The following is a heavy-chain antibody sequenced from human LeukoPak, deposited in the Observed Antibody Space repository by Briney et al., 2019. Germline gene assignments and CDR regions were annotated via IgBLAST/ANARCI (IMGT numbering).Heavy chain of an antibody. J-gene: IGHJ6*04. CDR2: IYYSGST. D-gene: IGHD2-2*01. Sequence: SQRLSLTRIVYGGSISSGGYYWRWIRQHPGKGLEWIGYIYYSGSTYYNPSLKSRVTISVATSKSQFSLKLSSVTAADTAVYYCARGVIPAVHLDVWGKGTTVTVSS. CDR1: GGSISSGGYY. V-gene: IGHV4-31*03. CDR3: ARGVIPAVHLDV.